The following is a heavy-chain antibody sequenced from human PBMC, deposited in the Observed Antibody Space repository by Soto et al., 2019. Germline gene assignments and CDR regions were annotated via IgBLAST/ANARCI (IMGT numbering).Heavy chain of an antibody. D-gene: IGHD3-10*01. CDR1: GFSFNEAW. Sequence: EVQLVESAGGLVKPGGSLRLSCVASGFSFNEAWMNWDRQAPGEGLERVGRIKTSAGGGATDYAAPVQGGFTSSRDDSKNALYLHMTSLRTEDTAIYYCTTGSVEGIWVQGTTVTVSS. CDR2: IKTSAGGGAT. CDR3: TTGSVEGI. V-gene: IGHV3-15*07. J-gene: IGHJ6*01.